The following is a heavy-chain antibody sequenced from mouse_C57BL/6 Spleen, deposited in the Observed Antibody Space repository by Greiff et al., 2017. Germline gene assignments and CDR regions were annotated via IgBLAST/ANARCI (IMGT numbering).Heavy chain of an antibody. V-gene: IGHV1-39*01. CDR1: GYSFTDYN. CDR2: INPNYGTT. D-gene: IGHD1-1*01. J-gene: IGHJ1*03. CDR3: ARSGGYNGSSFHWYFDV. Sequence: EVQLQQSGPELVKPGASVKISCKASGYSFTDYNMNWVKQSNGKSLECIGVINPNYGTTSYNQKFKGKATLTVDQSSSTAYMQLNSLTSEDSAVYYWARSGGYNGSSFHWYFDVWGTGTTVTVSS.